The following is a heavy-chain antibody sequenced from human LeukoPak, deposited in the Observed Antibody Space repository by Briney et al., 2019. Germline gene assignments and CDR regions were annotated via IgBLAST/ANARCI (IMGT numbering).Heavy chain of an antibody. CDR3: ARAEPMGPQSPYGMDV. CDR1: GYTFTSYG. D-gene: IGHD1-14*01. V-gene: IGHV1-18*01. Sequence: GASVKVSCKASGYTFTSYGISWVRQAPGQGLEWMGCISAYNGNTNYAQKLQGRVTMTTDTSTSTAYMELRSLRSDDTAVYYCARAEPMGPQSPYGMDVWGQGTTVTVSS. J-gene: IGHJ6*02. CDR2: ISAYNGNT.